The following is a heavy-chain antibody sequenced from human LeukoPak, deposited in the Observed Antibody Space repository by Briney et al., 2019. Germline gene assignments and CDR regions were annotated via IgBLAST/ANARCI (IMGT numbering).Heavy chain of an antibody. CDR2: INHSGST. V-gene: IGHV4-34*01. CDR1: GGSFSGYY. D-gene: IGHD2-15*01. Sequence: SETPSLTCAVYGGSFSGYYWSWIRQPPGKGLEWIGEINHSGSTNYNPSLKSRVTISVDTSKNQFSLKLSSVTAADTAVYYCARLRVVVVAATRDWFDPWGQGTLVTVSS. J-gene: IGHJ5*02. CDR3: ARLRVVVVAATRDWFDP.